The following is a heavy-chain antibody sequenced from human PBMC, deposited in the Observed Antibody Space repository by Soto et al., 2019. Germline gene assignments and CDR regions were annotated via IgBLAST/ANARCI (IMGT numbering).Heavy chain of an antibody. CDR3: ARSGYSYGYLGY. V-gene: IGHV4-59*08. D-gene: IGHD5-18*01. CDR1: GGSISSYY. CDR2: IYYSGST. J-gene: IGHJ4*02. Sequence: SETLSLTCTVSGGSISSYYWSWIRQPPGKGLEWIGYIYYSGSTNYNPSLKSRVTISVDTSKNQFSLKLSSVTAADTAVYYCARSGYSYGYLGYWGQGTLVTVSS.